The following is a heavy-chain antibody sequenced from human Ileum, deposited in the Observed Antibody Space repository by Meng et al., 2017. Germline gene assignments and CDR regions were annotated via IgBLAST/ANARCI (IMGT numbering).Heavy chain of an antibody. V-gene: IGHV3-74*03. J-gene: IGHJ4*02. CDR2: INTDGSTT. CDR1: GFTFSRPW. D-gene: IGHD3-22*01. CDR3: VSMTVG. Sequence: EVGLVEPRGGLVEHGRCLRFSFAVSGFTFSRPWLDWGRQPQGMGLVWASRINTDGSTTTYADSVRGLFTIARNNAKDTVFLQLNNLGAEDTALYYCVSMTVGWGQGTLVTVSS.